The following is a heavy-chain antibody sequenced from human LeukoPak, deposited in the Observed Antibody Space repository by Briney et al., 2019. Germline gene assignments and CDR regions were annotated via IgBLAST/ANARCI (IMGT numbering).Heavy chain of an antibody. J-gene: IGHJ4*02. CDR3: ARTYSSAWHRLDY. Sequence: SETLSLTCAVSGGSIPNYYWHWIQQPPGKGLEWIGCIYYNGNTNYNPPLKSRVTISVDASKNQFSLKLNSLTAAGTAVYFCARTYSSAWHRLDYWGQGALVTVSS. CDR1: GGSIPNYY. CDR2: IYYNGNT. V-gene: IGHV4-59*01. D-gene: IGHD6-19*01.